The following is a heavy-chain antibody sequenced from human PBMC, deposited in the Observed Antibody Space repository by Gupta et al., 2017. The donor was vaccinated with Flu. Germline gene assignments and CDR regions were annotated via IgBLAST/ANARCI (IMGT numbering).Heavy chain of an antibody. J-gene: IGHJ1*01. Sequence: EVQLVESGGGLVQPGGSLRLSCAASGFTFSSYEMNWVRQAPGKGLEWVSYSSSSGSTIYYADSVKGRVTISRDNAKNSLYRQMNSLRAEDTAVYYCARVPTRVVVVPALEYFQHWGQGTLVTVSS. V-gene: IGHV3-48*03. CDR1: GFTFSSYE. D-gene: IGHD2-2*01. CDR3: ARVPTRVVVVPALEYFQH. CDR2: SSSSGSTI.